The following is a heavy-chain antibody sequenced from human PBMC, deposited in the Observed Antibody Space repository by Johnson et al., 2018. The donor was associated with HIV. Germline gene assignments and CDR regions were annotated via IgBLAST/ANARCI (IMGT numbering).Heavy chain of an antibody. CDR1: GFSFSGYW. Sequence: VQVVESGGGLIQPGGSLRLSCAASGFSFSGYWMHWVRQAPGKGLVWFSRINSDGSATDYADSVKGRFTVSRDNTKNTLYVQMNSLRVEDTAVYYCGRGGGDYYRDGFDLWGQGTVVTVSS. V-gene: IGHV3-74*01. J-gene: IGHJ3*01. D-gene: IGHD1-26*01. CDR2: INSDGSAT. CDR3: GRGGGDYYRDGFDL.